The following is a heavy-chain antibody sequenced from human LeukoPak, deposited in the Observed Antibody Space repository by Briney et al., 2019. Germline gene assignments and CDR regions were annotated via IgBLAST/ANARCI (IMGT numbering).Heavy chain of an antibody. CDR2: IWYDGSTT. J-gene: IGHJ3*02. V-gene: IGHV3-33*01. CDR3: ARDQFGELVVCTFHI. D-gene: IGHD3-10*01. Sequence: GGSLRLSCAASGFTFSIFGMHWVRQAPGKGLEWVAVIWYDGSTTFYADSVKGRFTISRDNSKNTLYLQMNGLRAEDTAVYYCARDQFGELVVCTFHIWGQGTMVTVSS. CDR1: GFTFSIFG.